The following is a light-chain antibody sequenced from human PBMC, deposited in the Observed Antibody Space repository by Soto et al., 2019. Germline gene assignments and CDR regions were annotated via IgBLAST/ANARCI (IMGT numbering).Light chain of an antibody. J-gene: IGKJ4*01. CDR2: DAS. Sequence: DIQMTQSPSTLSASVGDRVTVTCRASQSISSWLAWYQQKPGKAPNLLIYDASTLERGVPSRFSGSGSGTEFTLTISSLQPDDFATYYCQQYNSFPLTFGGGTKVDIK. CDR1: QSISSW. V-gene: IGKV1-5*01. CDR3: QQYNSFPLT.